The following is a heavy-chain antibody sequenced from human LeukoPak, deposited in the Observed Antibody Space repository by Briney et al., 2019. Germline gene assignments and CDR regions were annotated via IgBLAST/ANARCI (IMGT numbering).Heavy chain of an antibody. V-gene: IGHV1-69-2*01. CDR3: ATVGYYDFWGGGKDDY. J-gene: IGHJ4*02. CDR2: VDPEDGET. CDR1: GYTFTDYY. D-gene: IGHD3-3*01. Sequence: GASVKVSCKASGYTFTDYYMHWVQQAPGKGLEWMGRVDPEDGETIYAEKFQGRVTITADTSTDTAYMELSSLRSEDTAVYYCATVGYYDFWGGGKDDYWGQGTLVTVSS.